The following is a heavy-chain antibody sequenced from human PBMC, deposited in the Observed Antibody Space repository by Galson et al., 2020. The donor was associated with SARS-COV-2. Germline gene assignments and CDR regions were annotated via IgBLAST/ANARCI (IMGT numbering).Heavy chain of an antibody. CDR1: GLTFSSYE. J-gene: IGHJ3*02. Sequence: GGSLRLSCAASGLTFSSYEMNWVRQVQGKVLEWVSYISSSGSTIYYADSVKGRFTISRDNAKNSLYLQMNSLRAEDTAVYYCARMGYYYDSSGYYRPPPPNFDIWGQGTMVTVSS. CDR2: ISSSGSTI. CDR3: ARMGYYYDSSGYYRPPPPNFDI. D-gene: IGHD3-22*01. V-gene: IGHV3-48*03.